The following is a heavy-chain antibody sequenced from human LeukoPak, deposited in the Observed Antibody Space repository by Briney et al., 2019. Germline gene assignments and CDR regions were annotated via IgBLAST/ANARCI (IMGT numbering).Heavy chain of an antibody. CDR2: INHSGST. V-gene: IGHV4-34*01. CDR1: GGSFSGYY. J-gene: IGHJ4*02. D-gene: IGHD3-22*01. Sequence: SETLSLTCVVYGGSFSGYYCSWIPQPPGKGLEWIGEINHSGSTNYNPSLKSRVTIPVDTSKNQFSLKLSSVTAADTAVYYCSAYYYDSSGPDYWGQGTLVTVSS. CDR3: SAYYYDSSGPDY.